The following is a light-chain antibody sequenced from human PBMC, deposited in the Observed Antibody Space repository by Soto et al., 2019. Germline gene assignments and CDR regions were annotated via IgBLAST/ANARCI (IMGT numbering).Light chain of an antibody. Sequence: SGLTQPASLSGSPGRSITIAGTGTSSDIGAYDYVSWFQQHPGKAPKLMISEVNNRPSGVSNRFSGSKSGNTAYLTISGLQVEDEAEYFCISFTTTSTHVFGTGTKVTVL. CDR1: SSDIGAYDY. V-gene: IGLV2-14*01. CDR2: EVN. J-gene: IGLJ1*01. CDR3: ISFTTTSTHV.